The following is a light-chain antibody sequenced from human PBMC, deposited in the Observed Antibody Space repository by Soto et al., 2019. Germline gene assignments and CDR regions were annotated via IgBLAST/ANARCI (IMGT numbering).Light chain of an antibody. CDR3: AAWDDSLNGWV. CDR2: SNN. Sequence: QSVLTQPPSASGTPGQRVTISCSGSSSNIGSNTVNWYQQLPGTAPKLLIYSNNQRPSGVPDRFSGSNSGTSASLAISGLQSEDEAAYYCAAWDDSLNGWVFGGGTQLTVL. CDR1: SSNIGSNT. V-gene: IGLV1-44*01. J-gene: IGLJ3*02.